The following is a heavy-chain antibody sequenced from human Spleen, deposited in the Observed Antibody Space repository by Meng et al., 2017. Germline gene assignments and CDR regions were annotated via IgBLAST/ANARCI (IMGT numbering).Heavy chain of an antibody. Sequence: QGLLGESGGGVFQCGRSLRLSCADSGFTFRSYVMHWVRLAPGKGLEWVAVLSCDGSNKYYADSVKGRFTISRDNSKNTLYLQMNSLRAEDTAVYYCARWWNASDYWGQGTLVTVSS. CDR3: ARWWNASDY. J-gene: IGHJ4*02. CDR2: LSCDGSNK. D-gene: IGHD1-1*01. V-gene: IGHV3-30*01. CDR1: GFTFRSYV.